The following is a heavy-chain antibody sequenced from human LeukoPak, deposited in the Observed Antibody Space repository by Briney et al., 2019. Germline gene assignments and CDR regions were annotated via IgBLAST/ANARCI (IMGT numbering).Heavy chain of an antibody. D-gene: IGHD2-2*01. Sequence: GGSLRLSCAASGFTFSSYGMHWVRQAPGKGLEWVAFIRYDGSNKYYADSVKGRFTISRDNSKNTLYLQMNSLRAEDTAVYYCAKIPPIVVVPAARQSFDYWGQGTLVTVSS. CDR1: GFTFSSYG. CDR2: IRYDGSNK. J-gene: IGHJ4*02. V-gene: IGHV3-30*02. CDR3: AKIPPIVVVPAARQSFDY.